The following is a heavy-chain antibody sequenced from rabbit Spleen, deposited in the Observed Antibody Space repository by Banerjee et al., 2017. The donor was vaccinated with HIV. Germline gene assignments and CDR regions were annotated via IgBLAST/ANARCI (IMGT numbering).Heavy chain of an antibody. CDR1: GVSFSSNYY. CDR3: ARFVRYFSGGDAGYGDL. J-gene: IGHJ6*01. V-gene: IGHV1S40*01. Sequence: QSLEESGGDLVKPGASLTLTCTASGVSFSSNYYMCWVRQAPGKGLEWIACIYGGSGGVPYYATWAKGRLTISKTSSTTVTLQMTSLTAADTATYFCARFVRYFSGGDAGYGDLWGPGTLVTVS. D-gene: IGHD6-1*01. CDR2: IYGGSGGVP.